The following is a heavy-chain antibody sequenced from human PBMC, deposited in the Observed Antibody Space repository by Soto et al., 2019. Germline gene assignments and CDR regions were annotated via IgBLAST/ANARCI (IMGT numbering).Heavy chain of an antibody. D-gene: IGHD2-15*01. CDR2: ISGSGGST. Sequence: EVQLLESGGGLVQPGGSLRLSCAASGFTFSSYAMSWVRQAPGKGLEWVSAISGSGGSTYYADSVKGGFTISRDNSKNTLYLQMNSLRAEDTAVYYCAKGSRVVVDPDWYFDLWGRGTLVTVSS. J-gene: IGHJ2*01. CDR3: AKGSRVVVDPDWYFDL. V-gene: IGHV3-23*01. CDR1: GFTFSSYA.